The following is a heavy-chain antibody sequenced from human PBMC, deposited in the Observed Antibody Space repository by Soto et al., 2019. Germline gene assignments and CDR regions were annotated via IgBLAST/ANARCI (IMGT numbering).Heavy chain of an antibody. V-gene: IGHV1-69*12. CDR1: GGSLSNYG. Sequence: QVQLVQSGAEVKKPGSSVKVSCKASGGSLSNYGISWVRQAPGQGLEWMGAIIPVFGTPNYAQKFQDRVTMTADESTTTVYMEVRSLTSEDTAVYYCARGDATKIVVTTYYAMDVWGPGTTVTVSS. CDR2: IIPVFGTP. CDR3: ARGDATKIVVTTYYAMDV. J-gene: IGHJ6*02. D-gene: IGHD3-22*01.